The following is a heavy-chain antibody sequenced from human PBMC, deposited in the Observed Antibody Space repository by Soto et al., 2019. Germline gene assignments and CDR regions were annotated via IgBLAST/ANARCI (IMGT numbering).Heavy chain of an antibody. J-gene: IGHJ4*02. CDR3: TLDGGSRDWLTVN. V-gene: IGHV3-23*01. D-gene: IGHD3-9*01. CDR2: ITGGGDNT. CDR1: GFTFTSYA. Sequence: EVQLLESGGDLVQPGGSLRLSCAASGFTFTSYAMSWIRQAPGKGLEWVSSITGGGDNTYYADSVKGRFTISRDNSKNTLYLQMNGLRAVDSAFYYCTLDGGSRDWLTVNWGQGTLVTVSS.